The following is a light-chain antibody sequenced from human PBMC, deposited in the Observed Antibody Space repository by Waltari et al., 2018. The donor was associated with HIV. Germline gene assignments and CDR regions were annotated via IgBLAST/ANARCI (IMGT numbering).Light chain of an antibody. CDR2: DVS. J-gene: IGLJ3*02. CDR1: SSAVGGSNY. Sequence: QSALTQPRSVSGSPGQSVTISCTGPSSAVGGSNYVSWYQQHPGKAPKLMIYDVSKRPSGVPDRFSGSKSGNTASLTISGLQAEDEADYYCCSYAGSYTWVFGGGTKLTVL. CDR3: CSYAGSYTWV. V-gene: IGLV2-11*01.